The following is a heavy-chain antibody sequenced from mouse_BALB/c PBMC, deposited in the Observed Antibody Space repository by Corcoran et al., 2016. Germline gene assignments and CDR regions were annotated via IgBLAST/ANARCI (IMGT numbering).Heavy chain of an antibody. J-gene: IGHJ2*01. D-gene: IGHD2-10*02. Sequence: VQLQESGPGLVKPSQSLSLTCSVTGYSITSGYYWNWIRQFPGNKLEWMGYISYDGSNNYNPSLKNRISITRDTSKNQFFLKLNSVTTEDTATYYCAREKYGNSLDYWGQGTTLTVSS. CDR3: AREKYGNSLDY. CDR1: GYSITSGYY. V-gene: IGHV3-6*02. CDR2: ISYDGSN.